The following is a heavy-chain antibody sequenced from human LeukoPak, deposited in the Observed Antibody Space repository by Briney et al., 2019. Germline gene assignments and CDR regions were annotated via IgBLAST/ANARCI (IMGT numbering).Heavy chain of an antibody. D-gene: IGHD3-3*01. CDR2: FDPDDGET. Sequence: ASVKVSCKVSGYSLIDLSMYWVRQAPGKGLEWMGGFDPDDGETTYAQRFQGRVTITADESTSTAYMELSSLRSEDTAVYYCARGGGLYYYYYMDVWGKGTTVTVSS. CDR1: GYSLIDLS. J-gene: IGHJ6*03. CDR3: ARGGGLYYYYYMDV. V-gene: IGHV1-24*01.